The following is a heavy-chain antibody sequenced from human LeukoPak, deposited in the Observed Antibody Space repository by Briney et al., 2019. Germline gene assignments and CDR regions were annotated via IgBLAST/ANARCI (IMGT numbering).Heavy chain of an antibody. Sequence: GGSLRLSCAASGFTFYTYAMNWVRQAPGKGLQWVAAISGSGGTTYYADSVKGRFTISRDNSKNTVYLQLSSLRAEDTAVYYCAKDPSDFLVDCWGQGALVTVSS. V-gene: IGHV3-23*01. CDR1: GFTFYTYA. J-gene: IGHJ4*02. CDR2: ISGSGGTT. CDR3: AKDPSDFLVDC. D-gene: IGHD2-21*02.